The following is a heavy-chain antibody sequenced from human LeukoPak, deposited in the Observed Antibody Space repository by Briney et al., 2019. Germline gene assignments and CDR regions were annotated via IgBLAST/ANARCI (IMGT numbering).Heavy chain of an antibody. V-gene: IGHV3-15*01. CDR1: GFTLTNAW. D-gene: IGHD3-10*01. Sequence: PGGSLRLSCAASGFTLTNAWMSWVRQAPGKGLEWVCGIKSKTDGGTTDYAAPVKGRFTISRDDSKNTLYLQMISLKTEDTAVYYCTTTWQIYSDGSGSYYYYYMDVWGKGTTVTVSS. CDR2: IKSKTDGGTT. CDR3: TTTWQIYSDGSGSYYYYYMDV. J-gene: IGHJ6*03.